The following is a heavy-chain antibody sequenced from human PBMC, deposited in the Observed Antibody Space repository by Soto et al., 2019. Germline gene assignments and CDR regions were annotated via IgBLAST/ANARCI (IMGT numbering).Heavy chain of an antibody. V-gene: IGHV4-31*03. CDR3: AREHSGSPNLFDP. CDR2: IYYSGNT. J-gene: IGHJ5*02. CDR1: GGSMSSGGYY. D-gene: IGHD3-10*01. Sequence: SETLSLTCTVSGGSMSSGGYYWSWIRQHPGKDLEWIGYIYYSGNTYYNPSLKSRVTISVDTSKNQFSLKLNSVTAADTAVYYCAREHSGSPNLFDPWGQGTLVTVSS.